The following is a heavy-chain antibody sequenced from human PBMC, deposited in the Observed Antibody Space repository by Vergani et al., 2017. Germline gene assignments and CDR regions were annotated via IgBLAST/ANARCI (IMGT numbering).Heavy chain of an antibody. V-gene: IGHV3-33*08. CDR1: GFTFSSYG. CDR2: IWYDGSNK. D-gene: IGHD6-19*01. CDR3: ARSFIAVADPTGWYFDL. Sequence: QVQLVESGGGVVQPGGSLRLSCAASGFTFSSYGMHWVRQAPGKGLEWVAVIWYDGSNKYYADSVKGRFTISRDNSKNTLYLQMNSLRAEDTAVYYCARSFIAVADPTGWYFDLWGRGTLVTVSS. J-gene: IGHJ2*01.